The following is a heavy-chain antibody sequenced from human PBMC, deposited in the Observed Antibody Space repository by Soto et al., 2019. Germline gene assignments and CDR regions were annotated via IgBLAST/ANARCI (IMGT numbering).Heavy chain of an antibody. CDR3: ASRVTFGGFDY. J-gene: IGHJ4*02. CDR1: GGSISSGNW. V-gene: IGHV4-4*02. CDR2: IYDSGST. D-gene: IGHD3-16*01. Sequence: QVQLQESGPGLVKPSGTLSLTCAVSGGSISSGNWWSWVRQPPGKGLEWIGEIYDSGSTKYNPSPKSRVTMSVDKSQNQFSLKLNSVTAADTAVYYCASRVTFGGFDYWGQGTLVTVSS.